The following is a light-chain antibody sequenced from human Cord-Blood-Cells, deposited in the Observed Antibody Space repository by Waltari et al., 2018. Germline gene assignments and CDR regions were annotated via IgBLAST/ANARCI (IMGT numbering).Light chain of an antibody. CDR1: STNILAGYH. CDR3: QSYDSSLSGYV. CDR2: GNS. Sequence: QSVLPLPPSLSRAPGQRCTTSCPWPSTNILAGYHVHWYHQLPGTAPKPLIYGNSNRPSGVPDRFSGSKSGTSASLAITVLQAEDEADYYCQSYDSSLSGYVFGTGTKVTVL. J-gene: IGLJ1*01. V-gene: IGLV1-40*01.